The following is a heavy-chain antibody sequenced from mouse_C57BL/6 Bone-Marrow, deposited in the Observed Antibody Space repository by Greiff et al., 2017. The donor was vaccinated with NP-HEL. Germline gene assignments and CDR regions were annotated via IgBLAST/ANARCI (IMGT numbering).Heavy chain of an antibody. D-gene: IGHD1-1*01. CDR2: IDHSDSYT. V-gene: IGHV1-69*01. CDR1: GYTFTSYW. CDR3: ARDGSSTVYYYYAMDY. J-gene: IGHJ4*01. Sequence: QVQLQQPGAELVMPGASVKLSCKASGYTFTSYWMHWVKQRPGQGLEWIGEIDHSDSYTNYNQKFKGKSTLTVDKSSSTAYMQLSSLTSEDSAVYYCARDGSSTVYYYYAMDYWGQGTSVTVSS.